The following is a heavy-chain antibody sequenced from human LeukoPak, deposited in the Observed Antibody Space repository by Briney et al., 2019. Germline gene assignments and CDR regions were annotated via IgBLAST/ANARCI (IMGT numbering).Heavy chain of an antibody. CDR2: ISYDGSNK. D-gene: IGHD6-19*01. J-gene: IGHJ4*02. CDR1: GFTFSSYA. CDR3: AQGFSSGWYPY. V-gene: IGHV3-30*04. Sequence: PGGSLRLSCAASGFTFSSYAMHWVRQAPGKGLEWVAVISYDGSNKYYADSVKGRFTISRDNSKNTLYLQLTSLRAEDTAVYYCAQGFSSGWYPYWGQGSLVSVSS.